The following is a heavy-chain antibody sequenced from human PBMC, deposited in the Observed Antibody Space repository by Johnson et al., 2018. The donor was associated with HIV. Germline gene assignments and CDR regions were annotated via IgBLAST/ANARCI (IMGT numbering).Heavy chain of an antibody. Sequence: RSLRLSCAASGFTFSSYAMHWVRQAPGKGLEWVANIKQDGSEKYYVDSVKGRFTISRDNAKNSLYLQMNSRSAEDTAVYYRAGDSPCELTAFDIWGQGTMVTVSS. D-gene: IGHD1-26*01. J-gene: IGHJ3*02. CDR3: AGDSPCELTAFDI. CDR2: IKQDGSEK. V-gene: IGHV3-7*01. CDR1: GFTFSSYA.